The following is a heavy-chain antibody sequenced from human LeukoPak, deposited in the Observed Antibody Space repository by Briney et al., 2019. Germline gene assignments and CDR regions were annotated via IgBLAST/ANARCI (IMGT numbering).Heavy chain of an antibody. D-gene: IGHD3-22*01. Sequence: PGGSLRLSCAASGFTFSSYAMSWVRQAPGKGLEWVSAISGSGGSTYYADSVKGRFTISRDNSKNTLYLQMNSLRAEDTAVYYCANLPPTYYYDSSGYYYSDYWGQGTLVTVSS. CDR2: ISGSGGST. CDR1: GFTFSSYA. CDR3: ANLPPTYYYDSSGYYYSDY. V-gene: IGHV3-23*01. J-gene: IGHJ4*02.